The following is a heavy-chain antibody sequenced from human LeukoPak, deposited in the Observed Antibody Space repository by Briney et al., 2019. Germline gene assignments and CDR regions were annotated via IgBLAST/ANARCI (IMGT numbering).Heavy chain of an antibody. D-gene: IGHD6-19*01. J-gene: IGHJ4*01. Sequence: GGSLRLSCAASGFTFSSYAMSWVRQAPGKGLEWVSAISGSGGSTYYADSVKGRCTISRDNSKNTLYLQMNTLRAEDSALYYCAKGIYSSGWSYFDYWGHGTLVTVSS. CDR1: GFTFSSYA. V-gene: IGHV3-23*01. CDR2: ISGSGGST. CDR3: AKGIYSSGWSYFDY.